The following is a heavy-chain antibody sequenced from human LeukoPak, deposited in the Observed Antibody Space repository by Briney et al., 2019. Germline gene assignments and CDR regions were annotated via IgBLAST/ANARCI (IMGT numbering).Heavy chain of an antibody. CDR3: ARDSPARPISTKLWPLYY. V-gene: IGHV1-46*01. CDR1: GYTFTSYY. CDR2: INPSCGST. D-gene: IGHD5-18*01. J-gene: IGHJ4*02. Sequence: ASVKVSCKASGYTFTSYYMHWVRQAPGQGLEWMGIINPSCGSTSYAQKFQGRVTITTDESTSTAYMQLSSLGSEDTAVDYCARDSPARPISTKLWPLYYGGQGTLVTVPS.